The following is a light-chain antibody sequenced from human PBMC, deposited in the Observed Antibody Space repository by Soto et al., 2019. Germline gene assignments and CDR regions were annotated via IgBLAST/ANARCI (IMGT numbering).Light chain of an antibody. CDR3: SSFTSSNSEV. J-gene: IGLJ1*01. CDR2: EVT. V-gene: IGLV2-14*01. CDR1: SSDVGLYTY. Sequence: QSVLTQPASVSGSPGQSITISCTGTSSDVGLYTYVSWYQRHPGKAPKLLIYEVTNRPSGVSHRFSGSKSGSTASLTISGLQAEDEADYFCSSFTSSNSEVFGTGTKVTVL.